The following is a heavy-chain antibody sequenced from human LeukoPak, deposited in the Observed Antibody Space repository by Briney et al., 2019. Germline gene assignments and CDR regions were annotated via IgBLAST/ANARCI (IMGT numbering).Heavy chain of an antibody. Sequence: PGGSLRLSCAAAGFDFGNRGMSWVRQAPGKGLEWVSTISTSGLSTYCTESVKGRFTISRDSSKKTLFLQMNSLKAQDTAVYFCAKYISTAPADAYDNWGQGTMVSVSS. CDR3: AKYISTAPADAYDN. D-gene: IGHD2-8*02. CDR1: GFDFGNRG. V-gene: IGHV3-23*01. CDR2: ISTSGLST. J-gene: IGHJ3*02.